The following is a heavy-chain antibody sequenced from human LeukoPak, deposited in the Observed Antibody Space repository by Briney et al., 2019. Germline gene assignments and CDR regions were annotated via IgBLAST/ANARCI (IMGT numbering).Heavy chain of an antibody. CDR2: IGGSGDTT. CDR3: AKGATTTGTTRYFDY. J-gene: IGHJ4*02. D-gene: IGHD1-1*01. Sequence: GRSLRLSCAASGFTFDDYAMHWVRQAPGKGLEWVSFIGGSGDTTDYADSVKGRFNISRDNSKDTLYLQMYSLRAEDTAVYYCAKGATTTGTTRYFDYWGQGTLVTVSS. V-gene: IGHV3-23*01. CDR1: GFTFDDYA.